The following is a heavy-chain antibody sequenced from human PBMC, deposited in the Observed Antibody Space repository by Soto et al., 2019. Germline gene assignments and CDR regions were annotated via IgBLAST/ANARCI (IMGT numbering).Heavy chain of an antibody. CDR2: ISSSSSTI. D-gene: IGHD5-12*01. J-gene: IGHJ4*02. CDR3: AREEYSGYDRGIDY. V-gene: IGHV3-48*01. Sequence: EVQLVESGGGLVQPGGSLRLSCAASGFTFSSYSMNWFRQSPGKGLEWVSYISSSSSTIYYADSVKGLFTISRDNAKNSLYLQMNSLRAEDTAVYYCAREEYSGYDRGIDYWGQGTLVTVSS. CDR1: GFTFSSYS.